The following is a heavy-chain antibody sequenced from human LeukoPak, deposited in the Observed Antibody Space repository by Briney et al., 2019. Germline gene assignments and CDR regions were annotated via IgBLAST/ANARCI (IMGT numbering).Heavy chain of an antibody. CDR3: AKWVRGVIRYFDY. CDR2: ISGSGGST. J-gene: IGHJ4*02. CDR1: GFTFSNYG. V-gene: IGHV3-23*01. Sequence: GGSLGLSCAASGFTFSNYGMGWARQAPGKGLEWVSAISGSGGSTYYADSVKGRFTISRDNSKNTLYLQMNSLRAEDTAVYYCAKWVRGVIRYFDYWGQGTLVTVSS. D-gene: IGHD3-10*01.